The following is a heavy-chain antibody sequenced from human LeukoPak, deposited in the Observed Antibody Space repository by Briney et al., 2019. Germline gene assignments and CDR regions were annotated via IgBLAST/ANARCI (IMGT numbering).Heavy chain of an antibody. CDR3: ARGYCSSTACSPCDY. D-gene: IGHD2-2*01. J-gene: IGHJ4*02. V-gene: IGHV3-30*04. CDR2: ISYDGSNK. Sequence: GGSLRLSCAASGFTFSTYTIHWVRQAPGKGLEWVAVISYDGSNKYYADSVKGRFTLSRDNSKDTLYLQMDSLRAEDTAVYSCARGYCSSTACSPCDYWGQGTLVTVSS. CDR1: GFTFSTYT.